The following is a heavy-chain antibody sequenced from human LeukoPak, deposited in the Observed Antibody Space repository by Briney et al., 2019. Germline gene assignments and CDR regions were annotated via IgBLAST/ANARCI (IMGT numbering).Heavy chain of an antibody. CDR2: ITSSGNYK. V-gene: IGHV3-21*01. Sequence: GGSQRLSCAASGFTFSTYTMNWVRQAPGKGLEWVSSITSSGNYKYYGDPVKGRFTISRDNAKNSLYLEMNSLRVEDTAVYYCARVDHTEAFETWGQGTVVTVS. D-gene: IGHD1-14*01. CDR3: ARVDHTEAFET. J-gene: IGHJ3*02. CDR1: GFTFSTYT.